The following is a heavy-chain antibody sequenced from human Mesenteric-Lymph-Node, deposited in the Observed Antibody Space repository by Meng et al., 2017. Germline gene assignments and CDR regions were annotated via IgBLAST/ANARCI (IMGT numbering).Heavy chain of an antibody. CDR3: STVTGGRYHSQYHDY. D-gene: IGHD1-26*01. CDR2: ISTDGGGT. CDR1: GFTFSSHA. Sequence: GESLKISCAASGFTFSSHAMYWVRQAPGKGLEYVSAISTDGGGTYYADSVKGRFTISRDNSKNTLYLQMGSLTSEDTAVYFCSTVTGGRYHSQYHDYWGQGILVTVSS. V-gene: IGHV3-64*02. J-gene: IGHJ4*02.